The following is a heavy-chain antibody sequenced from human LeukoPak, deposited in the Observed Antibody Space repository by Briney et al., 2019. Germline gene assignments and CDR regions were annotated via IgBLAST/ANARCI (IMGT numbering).Heavy chain of an antibody. CDR3: ARAPPRWRGYGSYIYYYMDF. Sequence: PSETLSLTCTVSGYSISSGYYWGWIRPPPGKGLEWIGSIYHSGSTYYNPSLKSRVTISVDTSKNQFPLKLSSVTAADTAVYYCARAPPRWRGYGSYIYYYMDFWGKGTTVTVSS. J-gene: IGHJ6*03. V-gene: IGHV4-38-2*02. CDR1: GYSISSGYY. CDR2: IYHSGST. D-gene: IGHD5-18*01.